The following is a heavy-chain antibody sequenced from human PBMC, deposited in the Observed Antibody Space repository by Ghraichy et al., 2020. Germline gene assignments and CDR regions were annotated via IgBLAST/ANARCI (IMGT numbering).Heavy chain of an antibody. CDR2: ISSSSSYI. Sequence: GGSLRLSCAASGFTFSSYSMNWVRQAPGKGLEWVSSISSSSSYIYYADSVKGRFTISRDNAKNSLYLQMNSLRAEDTAVYYCARDRYCSSTSCPETTNNDYWCQGTLVTVSS. J-gene: IGHJ4*02. D-gene: IGHD2-2*01. CDR3: ARDRYCSSTSCPETTNNDY. V-gene: IGHV3-21*01. CDR1: GFTFSSYS.